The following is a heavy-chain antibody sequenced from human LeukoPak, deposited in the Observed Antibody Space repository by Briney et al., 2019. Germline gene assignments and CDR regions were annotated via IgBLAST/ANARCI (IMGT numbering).Heavy chain of an antibody. D-gene: IGHD1-1*01. CDR1: GFTFSSYA. J-gene: IGHJ6*02. Sequence: GGSLRLSCAASGFTFSSYAMSWVRQAPGKGLEWVSAISGSGGSTYYADSVKGRFTISRDNSKNTLYLQMNSLRAEDTAVYYCAKGTSGTYYYYGMDVWGQGTTVTVSS. CDR2: ISGSGGST. V-gene: IGHV3-23*01. CDR3: AKGTSGTYYYYGMDV.